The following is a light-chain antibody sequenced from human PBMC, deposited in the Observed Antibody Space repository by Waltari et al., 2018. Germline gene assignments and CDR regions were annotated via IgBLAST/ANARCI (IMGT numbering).Light chain of an antibody. V-gene: IGKV1-39*01. J-gene: IGKJ1*01. CDR1: QSISSY. CDR2: AAS. Sequence: DIQMTQSPSSLSASVGDRVPITCRASQSISSYLNWYQQKPGKAPKLLIYAASSLQSGVPSRFSGSGSGTDFTLTISSLQPEDFVTYYCQQSYSTPPWTFGQGTKVEIK. CDR3: QQSYSTPPWT.